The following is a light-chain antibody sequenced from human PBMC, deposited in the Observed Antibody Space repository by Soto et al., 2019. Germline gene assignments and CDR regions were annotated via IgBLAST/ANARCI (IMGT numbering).Light chain of an antibody. CDR1: QSLVHSDGNTY. Sequence: DFVMTQTPLSSPVTLGQPASISCRSSQSLVHSDGNTYLSWLHQRPGQPPRLLIYMISIRFSGAQDRLRGGGEGKDFTLKISRVEVGEVGFFYCMQATHPYTFGRGTKREIK. J-gene: IGKJ2*01. CDR2: MIS. CDR3: MQATHPYT. V-gene: IGKV2-24*01.